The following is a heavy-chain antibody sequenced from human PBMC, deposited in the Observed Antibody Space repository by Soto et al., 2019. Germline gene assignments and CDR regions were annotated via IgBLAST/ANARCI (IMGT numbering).Heavy chain of an antibody. V-gene: IGHV3-7*05. CDR3: ARDWGAPGRGSALGYYYHFGMDV. Sequence: EVQLVESGGGVVQPGGSLRLSCAASGFTFSTYWMNWVRQAPGKGLEWVANIKADGSEEFYVDSVKGRFTISRDNAKNSLYLDMNSLRGEDTAVYYCARDWGAPGRGSALGYYYHFGMDVWGQGTTVTVPS. CDR1: GFTFSTYW. CDR2: IKADGSEE. D-gene: IGHD3-16*01. J-gene: IGHJ6*02.